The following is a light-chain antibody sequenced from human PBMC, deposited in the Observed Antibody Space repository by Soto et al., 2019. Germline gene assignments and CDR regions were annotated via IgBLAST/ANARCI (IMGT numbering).Light chain of an antibody. CDR1: SSDVGGYNY. J-gene: IGLJ1*01. V-gene: IGLV2-14*01. Sequence: QSVLTQPASVSGSPGQSIAISCTGTSSDVGGYNYVSWYQQHPGKAPKLMLYDVSNRPSGVSSRFSGSKSGNTASLTISWLQAEDEADYYCNSYTSSSTYVFGTGTKVTV. CDR3: NSYTSSSTYV. CDR2: DVS.